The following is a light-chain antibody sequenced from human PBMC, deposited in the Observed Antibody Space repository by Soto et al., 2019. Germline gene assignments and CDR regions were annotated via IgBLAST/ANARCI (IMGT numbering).Light chain of an antibody. CDR1: QSVSSSY. J-gene: IGKJ1*01. CDR2: GAS. V-gene: IGKV3-20*01. Sequence: EIVMTQSPATLSVSPGERATLSCRASQSVSSSYLAWYQQKPGQAPRLLIYGASSRATGIPDRFSGSGSGTDLTLTISRLEPEDFAVYSCQQYGGSPPTFGQGTKVDIK. CDR3: QQYGGSPPT.